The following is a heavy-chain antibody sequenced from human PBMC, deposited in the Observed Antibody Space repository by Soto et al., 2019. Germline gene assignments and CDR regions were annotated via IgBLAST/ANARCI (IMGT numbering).Heavy chain of an antibody. Sequence: GGSLRLSCAASGFTFSSYWMSWVRQAPGKGLEWVANIKQDGSEKYYVDSVKGRFTISRDNAKNSLYLQMNSLRAEDTAVYYCARGGRFDWLLLDYWGQGTLVTVSS. D-gene: IGHD3-9*01. CDR1: GFTFSSYW. V-gene: IGHV3-7*05. CDR3: ARGGRFDWLLLDY. CDR2: IKQDGSEK. J-gene: IGHJ4*02.